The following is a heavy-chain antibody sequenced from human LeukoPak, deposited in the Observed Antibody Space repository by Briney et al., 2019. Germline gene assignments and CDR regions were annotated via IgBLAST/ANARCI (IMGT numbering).Heavy chain of an antibody. D-gene: IGHD3-16*01. CDR1: GFPFSSYW. V-gene: IGHV3-74*01. J-gene: IGHJ4*02. Sequence: GSLRLSCAASGFPFSSYWMHWVRQAPGKGLMWVSRINSDGSTTSYADSVKGRFTISRDNAKNTLYLQMNSLRVEDTAVYYCTRINYGWGQGTLVTVSS. CDR3: TRINYG. CDR2: INSDGSTT.